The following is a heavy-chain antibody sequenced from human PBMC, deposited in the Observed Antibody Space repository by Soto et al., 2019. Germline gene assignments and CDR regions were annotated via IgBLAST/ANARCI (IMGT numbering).Heavy chain of an antibody. D-gene: IGHD6-6*01. CDR1: GFTFSSYA. V-gene: IGHV3-23*01. CDR3: AKDRRSRVRQLARLYYYYYGMDV. J-gene: IGHJ6*02. CDR2: ISGSGGST. Sequence: GGSLRLFCAASGFTFSSYAMSWVRQAPGKGLEWVSAISGSGGSTYYADSVKGRFTISRDNSKNTLYLQMNSLRAEDTAVYYCAKDRRSRVRQLARLYYYYYGMDVWGQGTTVTVSS.